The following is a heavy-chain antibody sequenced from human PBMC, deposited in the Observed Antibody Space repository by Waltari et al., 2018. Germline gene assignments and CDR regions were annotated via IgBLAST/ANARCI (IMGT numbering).Heavy chain of an antibody. J-gene: IGHJ3*02. D-gene: IGHD6-6*01. CDR2: IYTSGST. CDR1: GGSISRYY. Sequence: QVQLQESGPGLVKPSETLSLTCTVSGGSISRYYGSWTRQPAGKGLEWIGRIYTSGSTNYNPSLKSRVTMSVDTSKNQFSLKLSSVTAADTAVYYCARDPELGDAFDIWGQGTMVTVSS. CDR3: ARDPELGDAFDI. V-gene: IGHV4-4*07.